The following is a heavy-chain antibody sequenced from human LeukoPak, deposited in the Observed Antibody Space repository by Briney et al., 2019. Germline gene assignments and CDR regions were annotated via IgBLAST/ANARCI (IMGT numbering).Heavy chain of an antibody. CDR3: AKANWVSNADAVW. D-gene: IGHD1-1*01. V-gene: IGHV3-23*01. CDR2: IRGNGDT. Sequence: PGGSLRLSCAASGISFSNYAMSWVRQAPARGPEWVSSIRGNGDTFYADSVKGRSTLSKDDSRNTMYLQLNNLRVDDTAVYYCAKANWVSNADAVWWGQGTLVTVSS. J-gene: IGHJ4*02. CDR1: GISFSNYA.